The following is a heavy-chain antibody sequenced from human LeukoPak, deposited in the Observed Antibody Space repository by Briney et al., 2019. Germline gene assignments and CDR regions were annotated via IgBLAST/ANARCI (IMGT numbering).Heavy chain of an antibody. Sequence: YPSETLSLTCTVSGGSISSGSYYWSWIRQPAGKGLEWIGRIYTSGSTNYNPSLKSRVTISVDTSKNQFSLKLSSVTAADTAVYYCARESGDASFDYWGQGTLVTVSS. D-gene: IGHD1-26*01. CDR1: GGSISSGSYY. CDR2: IYTSGST. CDR3: ARESGDASFDY. V-gene: IGHV4-61*02. J-gene: IGHJ4*02.